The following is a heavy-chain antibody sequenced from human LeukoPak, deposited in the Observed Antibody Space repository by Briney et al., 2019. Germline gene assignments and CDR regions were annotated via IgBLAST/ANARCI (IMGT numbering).Heavy chain of an antibody. D-gene: IGHD4-23*01. CDR2: INHSGST. CDR3: ARFPGGPTTVGNC. J-gene: IGHJ4*02. Sequence: SETLSLTCAVYGGSFSGYYWSWIRQPPGKGLEWIGEINHSGSTNYNPSLKSRVTISVDTSKNQFSLKLSSVTAPDTAVYYCARFPGGPTTVGNCWGQGTLVTVSS. CDR1: GGSFSGYY. V-gene: IGHV4-34*01.